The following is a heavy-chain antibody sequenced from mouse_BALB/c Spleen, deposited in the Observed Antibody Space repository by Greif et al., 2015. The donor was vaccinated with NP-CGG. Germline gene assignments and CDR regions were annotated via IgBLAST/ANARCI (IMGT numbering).Heavy chain of an antibody. CDR1: GYTFTSYW. J-gene: IGHJ4*01. CDR3: ARDYGSSYAMDY. V-gene: IGHV1S81*02. Sequence: VQLQESGAELVKPGASVKLSCKASGYTFTSYWMHWVKQRPGQGLEWIGEINPSNGRTNYNEKFKSKATLTVDKSPSTAYMQLCSLTSEDSAVYYCARDYGSSYAMDYWGQGTSVTVSS. CDR2: INPSNGRT. D-gene: IGHD1-1*01.